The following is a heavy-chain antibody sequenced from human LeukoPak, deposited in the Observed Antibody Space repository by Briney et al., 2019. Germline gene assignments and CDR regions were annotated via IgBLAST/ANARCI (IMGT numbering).Heavy chain of an antibody. Sequence: PGGSLRLSCEASGFTFSRNYMAWVRQAPGRGLEWVSVIYGVGSKYYADSVKGRFIISRDDSNSTLYLQRNTLRAEDTAVYHCARVGHRHGHYFDSWGQGTLATVSS. D-gene: IGHD1-26*01. CDR2: IYGVGSK. J-gene: IGHJ4*02. V-gene: IGHV3-66*01. CDR1: GFTFSRNY. CDR3: ARVGHRHGHYFDS.